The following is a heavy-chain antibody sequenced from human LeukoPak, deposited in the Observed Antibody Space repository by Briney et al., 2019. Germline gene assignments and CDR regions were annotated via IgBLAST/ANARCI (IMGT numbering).Heavy chain of an antibody. Sequence: ASVKVSCKASGYTFTSYDINWVRQATGQGLEWMGWMNPNSGNTGYAQKFQGRVTMTRNTSISTAYMELSSLRSEDTAVYYCARGPSDFWSGYYSRGWFDHWGQGTLVTVSS. CDR3: ARGPSDFWSGYYSRGWFDH. CDR1: GYTFTSYD. D-gene: IGHD3-3*01. V-gene: IGHV1-8*01. J-gene: IGHJ5*02. CDR2: MNPNSGNT.